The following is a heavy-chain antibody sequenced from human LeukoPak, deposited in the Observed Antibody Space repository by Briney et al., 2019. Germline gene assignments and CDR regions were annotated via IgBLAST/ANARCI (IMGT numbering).Heavy chain of an antibody. D-gene: IGHD5-18*01. CDR1: GGSISSYY. CDR3: ARGASGYSYG. V-gene: IGHV4-59*01. CDR2: NSGST. Sequence: KPSETLSLTCTVSGGSISSYYWSWIRQPPGEGLEWTGSNSGSTNYNPSLKSRVTISIDTSKNQFSLNLSSVTAADTAVYYCARGASGYSYGWGQGTLVTVSS. J-gene: IGHJ4*02.